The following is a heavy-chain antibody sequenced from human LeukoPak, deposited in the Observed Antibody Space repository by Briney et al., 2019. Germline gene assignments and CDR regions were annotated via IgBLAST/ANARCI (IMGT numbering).Heavy chain of an antibody. D-gene: IGHD1-26*01. J-gene: IGHJ4*02. CDR1: GFTFSSYW. CDR2: IDSDGSST. CDR3: AGVGATTPFDY. Sequence: GGSLRLSCEASGFTFSSYWMYWVRHAPGNGLVWVSRIDSDGSSTRYADSVKGRFTISRDNAKNTVYLQMTSLRAEDTAMYYCAGVGATTPFDYWGQGILVTVSS. V-gene: IGHV3-74*01.